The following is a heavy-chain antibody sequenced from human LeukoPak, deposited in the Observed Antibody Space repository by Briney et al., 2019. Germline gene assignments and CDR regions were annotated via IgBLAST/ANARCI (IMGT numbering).Heavy chain of an antibody. V-gene: IGHV3-13*01. J-gene: IGHJ6*02. D-gene: IGHD3-10*01. CDR1: GFTFSSYD. Sequence: GGSLRLSCAASGFTFSSYDMHWVRQATGKGLEWVSAIGTAGDTYYPGSVKGRFTISRENAKNSLYLQMNSLRAGDTAVYYCARAFPMGAWFGELFGFSDYYYYYGMDVWGQGTTVTVSS. CDR2: IGTAGDT. CDR3: ARAFPMGAWFGELFGFSDYYYYYGMDV.